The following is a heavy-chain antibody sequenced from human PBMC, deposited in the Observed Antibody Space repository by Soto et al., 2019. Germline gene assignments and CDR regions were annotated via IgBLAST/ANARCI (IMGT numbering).Heavy chain of an antibody. CDR3: ARDRLTYYYDSSGYYGYYGMDV. Sequence: ASVKVSCKASGYTFTGYYMHWVRQAPGQGLEWMGWINPNGGGTNYAQKFQGWVTMTRDTSISTAYMELSRLRSDDTAVYYCARDRLTYYYDSSGYYGYYGMDVWGQGTTVTVSS. V-gene: IGHV1-2*04. J-gene: IGHJ6*02. CDR2: INPNGGGT. D-gene: IGHD3-22*01. CDR1: GYTFTGYY.